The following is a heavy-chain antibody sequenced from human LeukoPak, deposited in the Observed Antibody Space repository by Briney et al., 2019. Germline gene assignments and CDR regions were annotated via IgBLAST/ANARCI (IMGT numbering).Heavy chain of an antibody. CDR2: ISGSGGST. CDR3: AKDAYYDILTGYFYFDY. D-gene: IGHD3-9*01. CDR1: GFTFSSYA. J-gene: IGHJ4*02. V-gene: IGHV3-23*01. Sequence: GGSLRLSCAASGFTFSSYAMSWVRRAPGKGLEWVSAISGSGGSTYYADSVKGRLTISRDNSKNTLYLQMNSLRAEDTAVYYCAKDAYYDILTGYFYFDYWGQGTLVTVSS.